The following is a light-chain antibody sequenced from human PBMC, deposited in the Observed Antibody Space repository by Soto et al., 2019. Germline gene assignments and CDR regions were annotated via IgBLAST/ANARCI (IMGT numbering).Light chain of an antibody. V-gene: IGLV1-40*01. CDR1: SSNIGAGYD. CDR2: GDS. Sequence: QSALTQPPSVSGAPGQRVTISCTGSSSNIGAGYDVHWYQQLPGTAPKLLIYGDSNRPSGVPDRFSGSKSGTSASLAIIGLQAEDEADYYCQSYDSSLSGVIFGGGTKVTVL. CDR3: QSYDSSLSGVI. J-gene: IGLJ2*01.